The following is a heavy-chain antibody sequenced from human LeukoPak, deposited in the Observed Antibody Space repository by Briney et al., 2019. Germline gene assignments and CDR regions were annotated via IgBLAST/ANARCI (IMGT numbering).Heavy chain of an antibody. V-gene: IGHV3-23*01. CDR2: INDYDGSI. D-gene: IGHD5-12*01. CDR3: AKGRSGYHY. J-gene: IGHJ4*02. CDR1: GFTFSSYA. Sequence: PGGSLRLSCAASGFTFSSYAMSWVRQAPGKGLEWASTINDYDGSIHYADSVKGRFSVSRDNSKSTMYLQMSSLRAEDTAVYYCAKGRSGYHYWGQGTLVTVSS.